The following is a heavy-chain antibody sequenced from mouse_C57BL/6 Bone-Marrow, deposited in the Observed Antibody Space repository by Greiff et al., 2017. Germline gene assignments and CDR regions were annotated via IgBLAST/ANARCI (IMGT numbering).Heavy chain of an antibody. CDR2: ISYDGSN. CDR3: ARGASNFDY. CDR1: GYSITSGYY. V-gene: IGHV3-6*01. Sequence: EVQLVESGPGLVQPSQSLSLTCSVTGYSITSGYYWNWIRQFPGNKLEWMGYISYDGSNNYNPSLKNRISITRDTSKNQFFMNLNSVTTEDTASYYCARGASNFDYWGQGTTLTVSS. D-gene: IGHD5-1*01. J-gene: IGHJ2*01.